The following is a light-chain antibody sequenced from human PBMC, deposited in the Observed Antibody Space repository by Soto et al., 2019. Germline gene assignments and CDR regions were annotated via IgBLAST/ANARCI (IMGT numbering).Light chain of an antibody. CDR3: QHSGSSPPVYT. CDR2: GAS. CDR1: QSVYTNY. J-gene: IGKJ2*01. Sequence: EIVLTQSPGTLSLSPGERATLSCRASQSVYTNYLAWYQQKPGQAPRLLIYGASRRATGIPDRFSGSGSGTDVTLTISRLEPEDFAVYYCQHSGSSPPVYTFGQGTKLEIK. V-gene: IGKV3-20*01.